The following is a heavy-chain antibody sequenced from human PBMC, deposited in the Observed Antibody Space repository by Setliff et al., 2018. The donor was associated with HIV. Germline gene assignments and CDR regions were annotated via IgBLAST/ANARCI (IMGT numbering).Heavy chain of an antibody. CDR2: ISSSGNT. D-gene: IGHD3-9*01. CDR3: GETIGRYFDIFDN. Sequence: SETLSLTCTVSGGSISSTSYYWGWIRQPPGTGLEWIGSISSSGNTYYNPSLKSRVTTSVDTPKNQFSLKLNSVTAADTAVYYCGETIGRYFDIFDNWGQGTLVTAPQ. J-gene: IGHJ4*02. V-gene: IGHV4-39*01. CDR1: GGSISSTSYY.